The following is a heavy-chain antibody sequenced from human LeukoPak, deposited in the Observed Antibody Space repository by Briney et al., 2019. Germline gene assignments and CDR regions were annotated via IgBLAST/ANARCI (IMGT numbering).Heavy chain of an antibody. CDR2: ISSSSSYI. Sequence: PGGSLRLSCAASGFTFSSYSMNWVRQAPGKGLEWVSSISSSSSYIYYADSVKGRFTISRDNAKNSLYLQMNSLRAEDTAVYYCARGGSLLPSASDYWGQGTLVTVSS. CDR3: ARGGSLLPSASDY. V-gene: IGHV3-21*01. J-gene: IGHJ4*02. CDR1: GFTFSSYS. D-gene: IGHD2-15*01.